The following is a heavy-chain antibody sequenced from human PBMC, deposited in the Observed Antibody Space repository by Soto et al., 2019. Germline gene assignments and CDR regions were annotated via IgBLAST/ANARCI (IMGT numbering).Heavy chain of an antibody. V-gene: IGHV1-18*01. Sequence: ASVKVSCKASGYTFTSYGISWVRQAPGQGLEWMGWISAYNGNTNYAQKLQGRVTMTTDTSTSTAYMELRSLRSDDTAVYYCARGTTVTTLVFFPFDYWGQGTLVTVSS. J-gene: IGHJ4*02. D-gene: IGHD4-17*01. CDR3: ARGTTVTTLVFFPFDY. CDR1: GYTFTSYG. CDR2: ISAYNGNT.